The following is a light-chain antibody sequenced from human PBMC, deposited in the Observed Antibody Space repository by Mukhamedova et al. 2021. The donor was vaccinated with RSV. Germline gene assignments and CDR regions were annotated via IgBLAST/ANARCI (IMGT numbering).Light chain of an antibody. J-gene: IGKJ1*01. CDR2: KAS. V-gene: IGKV1-5*03. Sequence: ITCRASQSISIWLAWYQQKPGKAPNLLIYKASSLESGVPSRFSGSGSGTDFTLTISSLQPDDFATYYCQQYNSYPWTFGQGTKVDI. CDR1: QSISIW. CDR3: QQYNSYPWT.